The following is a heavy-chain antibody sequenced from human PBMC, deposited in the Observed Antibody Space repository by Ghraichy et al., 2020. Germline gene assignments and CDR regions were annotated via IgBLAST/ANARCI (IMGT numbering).Heavy chain of an antibody. J-gene: IGHJ4*02. D-gene: IGHD3-10*01. CDR2: IKSKTDGGTT. V-gene: IGHV3-15*01. Sequence: GGSLRLSCAASGFTFSNAWMSWVRQAPGKGLEWVGRIKSKTDGGTTDYAAPVKGRFTISRDDSKNTLYLQMNSLKTEDTAVYYCTTASITMVRGVIITIDYWGQGTLVTVSS. CDR3: TTASITMVRGVIITIDY. CDR1: GFTFSNAW.